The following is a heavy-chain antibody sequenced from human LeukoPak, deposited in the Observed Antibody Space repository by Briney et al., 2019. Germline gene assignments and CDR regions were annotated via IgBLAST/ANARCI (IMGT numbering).Heavy chain of an antibody. CDR3: AELGITMIGGV. V-gene: IGHV3-11*04. CDR1: GLTFSDSY. CDR2: ISKSGSNI. Sequence: GGSLRLSCAASGLTFSDSYMSWVRQAPGKGLEWISYISKSGSNIYYIDSVKGRFTISRDNAKSSLYLQMNSLRAEDTAVYYCAELGITMIGGVWGKGTTVTISS. J-gene: IGHJ6*04. D-gene: IGHD3-10*02.